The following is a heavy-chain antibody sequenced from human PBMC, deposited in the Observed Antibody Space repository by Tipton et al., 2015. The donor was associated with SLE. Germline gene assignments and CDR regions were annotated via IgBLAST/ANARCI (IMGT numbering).Heavy chain of an antibody. J-gene: IGHJ4*02. CDR3: TRDGGVGATVW. Sequence: TLSLTCTVSGGSISSSSYYWGWIRQPPGKGLEWIGSIYYSGSTYYNPSLKSRVTMSVDTSKNQFSLKLSSVTAADTAVYYCTRDGGVGATVWWGQGTLVTVSS. D-gene: IGHD1-26*01. CDR2: IYYSGST. V-gene: IGHV4-39*07. CDR1: GGSISSSSYY.